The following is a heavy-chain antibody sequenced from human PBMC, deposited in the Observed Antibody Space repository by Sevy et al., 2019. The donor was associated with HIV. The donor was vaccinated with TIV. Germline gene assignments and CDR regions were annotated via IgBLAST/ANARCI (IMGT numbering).Heavy chain of an antibody. J-gene: IGHJ3*02. Sequence: ASVKVSCKASGYTFTSYDINWVRQATGQGLEWMGWMNPNSGNTGYAQKFQGRVTMTRNTPISTAYMELSSLRSEDTAVYYCARVCSGGSCRPLDAFDIWGQGTMVTVSS. CDR1: GYTFTSYD. CDR2: MNPNSGNT. V-gene: IGHV1-8*01. D-gene: IGHD2-15*01. CDR3: ARVCSGGSCRPLDAFDI.